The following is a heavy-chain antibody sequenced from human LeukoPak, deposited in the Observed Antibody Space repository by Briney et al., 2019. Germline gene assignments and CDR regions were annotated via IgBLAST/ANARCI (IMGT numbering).Heavy chain of an antibody. J-gene: IGHJ5*02. CDR1: GGSISSYY. CDR2: IYYSGST. D-gene: IGHD5-24*01. V-gene: IGHV4-59*08. CDR3: ARHSPRDGYNLPTNNWFDP. Sequence: SETLSLTCTVSGGSISSYYWRWIRQPPGKGLEWIGYIYYSGSTNHNPSLKSRVTISVDTSKNQFSLKLSSVTAADTAVYYCARHSPRDGYNLPTNNWFDPWGQGTLVTVSS.